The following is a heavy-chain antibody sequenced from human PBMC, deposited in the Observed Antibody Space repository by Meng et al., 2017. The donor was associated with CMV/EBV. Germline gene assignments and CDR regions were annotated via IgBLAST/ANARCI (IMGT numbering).Heavy chain of an antibody. CDR1: GYTFTAYY. Sequence: ASVKVSCKASGYTFTAYYIHWVRQVPGQGLEWMGWINPNSGGTNYAQNFQGRVTMTRDTSISTAYMELSRLRSDDTAVYYCARDYNFWSRMAYYGMDVWGQGTTVTVSS. J-gene: IGHJ6*02. D-gene: IGHD3-3*01. CDR3: ARDYNFWSRMAYYGMDV. CDR2: INPNSGGT. V-gene: IGHV1-2*02.